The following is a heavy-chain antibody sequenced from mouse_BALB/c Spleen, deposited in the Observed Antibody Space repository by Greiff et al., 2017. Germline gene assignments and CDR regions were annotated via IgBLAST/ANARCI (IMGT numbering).Heavy chain of an antibody. J-gene: IGHJ3*01. V-gene: IGHV3-2*02. CDR2: ISYSGST. CDR3: ASSTMITTWFAY. D-gene: IGHD2-4*01. Sequence: EVQRVESGPSLVKPSQTLSLTCSVTGYSITSDYAWNWIRQFPGNKLEWMGYISYSGSTSYNPSLKSRISITRDTSKNQFFLQLNSVTTEDTATYYCASSTMITTWFAYWGQGTLVTVSA. CDR1: GYSITSDYA.